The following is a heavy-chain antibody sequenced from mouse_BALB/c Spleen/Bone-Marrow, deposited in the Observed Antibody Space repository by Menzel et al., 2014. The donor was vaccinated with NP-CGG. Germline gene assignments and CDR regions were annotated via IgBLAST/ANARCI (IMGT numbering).Heavy chain of an antibody. CDR3: ARGNYGYGDYFDY. Sequence: DVKLVESGGGLVKPGGSLKLSCAASGFTFSSYAMSWVRQTPEKRLEWVATISSGGSYTYYPDSVKGRFTISRDNAKNTLYLQMSSLRSEDTAMYYCARGNYGYGDYFDYWGQGTTLTVSS. CDR2: ISSGGSYT. V-gene: IGHV5-9-1*01. D-gene: IGHD1-2*01. CDR1: GFTFSSYA. J-gene: IGHJ2*01.